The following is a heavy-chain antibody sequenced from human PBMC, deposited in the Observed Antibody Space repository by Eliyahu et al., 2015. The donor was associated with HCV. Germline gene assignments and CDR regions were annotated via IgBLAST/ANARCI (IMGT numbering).Heavy chain of an antibody. J-gene: IGHJ6*02. V-gene: IGHV3-23*01. Sequence: EVQLLESGGGLVQPGGSLRLSCAASGFTFSSYAMSWVRQAPGKGLEWVSGISGSGGSTYYADSVKGRFTISRDNSKNTLYLQMNSLRAEDTAVYYCAKDPEWTLNGYMDVWGQGTTVTVTS. CDR3: AKDPEWTLNGYMDV. CDR2: ISGSGGST. D-gene: IGHD3-3*01. CDR1: GFTFSSYA.